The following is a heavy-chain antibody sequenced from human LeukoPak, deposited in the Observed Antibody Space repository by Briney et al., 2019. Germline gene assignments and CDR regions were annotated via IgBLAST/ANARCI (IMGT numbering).Heavy chain of an antibody. Sequence: GGSLRLSCAASGIIFSDFYMTWIRQAPGKGLEFVSYISSSGSTIYYADSVKGRFTISRDNAKNSLYLQMNSLRAEDTAVYYCARDVEGGTFDYWGQGTLVTVSS. CDR1: GIIFSDFY. D-gene: IGHD3-16*01. V-gene: IGHV3-11*04. CDR3: ARDVEGGTFDY. CDR2: ISSSGSTI. J-gene: IGHJ4*02.